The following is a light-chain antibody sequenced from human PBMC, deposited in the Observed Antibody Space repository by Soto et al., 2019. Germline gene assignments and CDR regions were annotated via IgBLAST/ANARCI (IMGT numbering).Light chain of an antibody. J-gene: IGLJ1*01. Sequence: QSALTQPASVSGSPGQSITISCTGTSSDVGGYNYVSWYQQHPGKAPKLMIYEVSNRPSGVSNRFSGSKSGNTASLTISGLQAEDEADYYCSSYPSSSTLVFGTGTRSPS. CDR1: SSDVGGYNY. V-gene: IGLV2-14*01. CDR2: EVS. CDR3: SSYPSSSTLV.